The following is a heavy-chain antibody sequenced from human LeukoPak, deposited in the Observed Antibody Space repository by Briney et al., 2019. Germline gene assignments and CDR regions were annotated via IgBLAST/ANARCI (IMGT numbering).Heavy chain of an antibody. CDR1: GGTFSSYA. CDR3: ARDRSSSWYYFDS. CDR2: ISPYNGNT. D-gene: IGHD6-13*01. J-gene: IGHJ4*02. Sequence: ASVKVSCKASGGTFSSYAISWVRQAPGQGLEWMGWISPYNGNTNYVQKFQDKVTMTTDTSTSTAYMELRSLRSDDTAVYYCARDRSSSWYYFDSWGQGTLVTVSS. V-gene: IGHV1-18*01.